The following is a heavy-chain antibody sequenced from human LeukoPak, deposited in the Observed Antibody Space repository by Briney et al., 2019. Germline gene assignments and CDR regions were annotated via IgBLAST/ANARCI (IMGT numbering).Heavy chain of an antibody. CDR2: INSDGSST. V-gene: IGHV3-74*01. CDR3: AGLPAYYYDTSGFYFDY. Sequence: GSLRLSCAASGFTFSSYWMHWVRQAPGKGLVWVSRINSDGSSTYYADSVKGRFTISRDNSKNMLYLQMNSLRAEDTAVYYCAGLPAYYYDTSGFYFDYWGQGTLVTVSS. J-gene: IGHJ4*02. CDR1: GFTFSSYW. D-gene: IGHD3-22*01.